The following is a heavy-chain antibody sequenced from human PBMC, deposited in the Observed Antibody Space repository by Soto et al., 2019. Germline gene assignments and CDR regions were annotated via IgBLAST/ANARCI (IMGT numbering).Heavy chain of an antibody. CDR2: IQGDGSQN. J-gene: IGHJ6*03. V-gene: IGHV3-7*03. CDR3: AKVPTQDIVVVPAANPIRNYYYYYMDV. CDR1: GFTFSNYW. D-gene: IGHD2-2*01. Sequence: GGSLRLSCASSGFTFSNYWMTWVRQAPGKGLEWVANIQGDGSQNYYVDSVKGRFTISRDNAKNTLYLQMNSLRAEDTAVYFCAKVPTQDIVVVPAANPIRNYYYYYMDVWGKGTRVTVS.